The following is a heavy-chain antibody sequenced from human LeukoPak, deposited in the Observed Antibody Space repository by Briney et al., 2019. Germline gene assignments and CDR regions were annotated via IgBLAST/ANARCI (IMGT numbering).Heavy chain of an antibody. Sequence: GAAVKDTCMASGYTFTSYHMHWVRQAPGQGVEWMGIINPSGGSTSYAQKFQGRVTVTRDTSTSTVYMELSSLRSEDTAVYYCAREGLDESRQIYYYGMDVWGQGTTVTVSS. CDR2: INPSGGST. D-gene: IGHD3-22*01. CDR3: AREGLDESRQIYYYGMDV. CDR1: GYTFTSYH. J-gene: IGHJ6*02. V-gene: IGHV1-46*01.